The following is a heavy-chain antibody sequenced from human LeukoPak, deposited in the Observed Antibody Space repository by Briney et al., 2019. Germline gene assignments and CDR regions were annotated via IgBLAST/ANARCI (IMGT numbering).Heavy chain of an antibody. CDR3: ARGRVSEYYYDSSGYYNWFDP. J-gene: IGHJ5*02. CDR2: MNPNSGNT. CDR1: GYTFNSYD. D-gene: IGHD3-22*01. V-gene: IGHV1-8*01. Sequence: ASVKVSCKASGYTFNSYDINWVRQATGQGLEWMGWMNPNSGNTGYAQKFQGRVTMTRNTSISTAYMELSSLRSEDTAVYYCARGRVSEYYYDSSGYYNWFDPWGQGTLVTVSS.